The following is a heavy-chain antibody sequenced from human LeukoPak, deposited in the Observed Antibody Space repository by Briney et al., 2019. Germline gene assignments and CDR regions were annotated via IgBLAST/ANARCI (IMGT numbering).Heavy chain of an antibody. V-gene: IGHV4-34*01. Sequence: SETLSLTCAVYGGSFSGYYWSWIRQPPGKGLEWIGEINHSGSTNYNPSLKSRVTISVDTSKNQFSLKLSSVTAADTAVYYCARDRSITMVRGDPGEWFDPWGQGTLVTVSS. CDR3: ARDRSITMVRGDPGEWFDP. D-gene: IGHD3-10*01. CDR1: GGSFSGYY. J-gene: IGHJ5*02. CDR2: INHSGST.